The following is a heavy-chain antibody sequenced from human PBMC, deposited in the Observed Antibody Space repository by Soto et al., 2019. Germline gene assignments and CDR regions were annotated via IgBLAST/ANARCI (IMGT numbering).Heavy chain of an antibody. Sequence: EVQLVESGGGLVKPGGSLRLSCAASGFTFSSYSMNWVRPAPGKGLEWVSSISSISSDIYYADSVKGRFPISRDNAKNALYLQMNSLRAEDTAVYYCARDYDAPLDYWGQGTLVTVSS. J-gene: IGHJ4*02. CDR1: GFTFSSYS. CDR3: ARDYDAPLDY. D-gene: IGHD5-12*01. V-gene: IGHV3-21*06. CDR2: ISSISSDI.